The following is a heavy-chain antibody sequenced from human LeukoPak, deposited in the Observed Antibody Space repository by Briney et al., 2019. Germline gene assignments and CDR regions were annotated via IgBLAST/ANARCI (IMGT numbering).Heavy chain of an antibody. D-gene: IGHD6-13*01. CDR3: ARPPAAAIAAAKGFWFDP. V-gene: IGHV1-2*02. J-gene: IGHJ5*02. Sequence: ASVKVSCKASGYTFTGYYMHWVRQAPGQGLEWMGWINPNSGGTNYAQKFQGRVTMTRDTSISTAYMELSRLRSDDTAVYYCARPPAAAIAAAKGFWFDPWGQGTLVTVSS. CDR2: INPNSGGT. CDR1: GYTFTGYY.